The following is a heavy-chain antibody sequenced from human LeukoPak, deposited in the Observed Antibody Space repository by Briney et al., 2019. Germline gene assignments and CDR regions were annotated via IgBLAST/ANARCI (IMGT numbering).Heavy chain of an antibody. CDR1: GYSISSGYY. J-gene: IGHJ4*02. V-gene: IGHV4-38-2*01. CDR2: IYHSGSA. CDR3: ARGCRGNCPFDY. D-gene: IGHD4-23*01. Sequence: SETLSLTCAVSGYSISSGYYWGWIRQPPGKGLEWIGSIYHSGSAYYNPSLKSRVTISVDTSKNQFSLKLSSVTAADTAVYYCARGCRGNCPFDYWGQGTLVTVSS.